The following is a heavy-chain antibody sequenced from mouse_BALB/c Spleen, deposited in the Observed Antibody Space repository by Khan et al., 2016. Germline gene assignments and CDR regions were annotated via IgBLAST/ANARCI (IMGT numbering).Heavy chain of an antibody. J-gene: IGHJ3*01. V-gene: IGHV6-6*02. D-gene: IGHD1-1*01. CDR2: IRLKSNNYAT. Sequence: QLEESGGGLVQPGGSMKLSCVASGFTFSNYWMNWVRQSPEKGLEWVAEIRLKSNNYATHYAESVKGRFTISRDDSKSSVYLQMNNLRAEDTGIYYFTTSYYGSSYTYWGQGTVVTVSA. CDR3: TTSYYGSSYTY. CDR1: GFTFSNYW.